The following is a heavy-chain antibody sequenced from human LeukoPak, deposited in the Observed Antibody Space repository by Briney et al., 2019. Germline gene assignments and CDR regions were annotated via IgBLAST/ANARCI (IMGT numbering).Heavy chain of an antibody. Sequence: PSETLSLTCTVSGGSLSDYYWTWIRQAPGKGLEWVGYIYTSGSTTYNPSLNSRVTISIDTSKNQFSLSLSSVTAADTAVYYCARHTPSDCWIGYGSFDIWGQGTMVTVSS. CDR3: ARHTPSDCWIGYGSFDI. D-gene: IGHD3-3*01. V-gene: IGHV4-4*09. CDR1: GGSLSDYY. J-gene: IGHJ3*02. CDR2: IYTSGST.